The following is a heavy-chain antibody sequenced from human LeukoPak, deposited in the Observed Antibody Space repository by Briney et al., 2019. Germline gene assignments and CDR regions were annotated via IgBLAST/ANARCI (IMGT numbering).Heavy chain of an antibody. CDR3: ARERRIAAAADLDAFDI. J-gene: IGHJ3*02. D-gene: IGHD6-13*01. CDR1: VGSISSYY. CDR2: IYYSGST. Sequence: PSETLSLTCTVSVGSISSYYWSWIRQPPGKGLEWIGSIYYSGSTNYNPSLKSRVTISVDTSKNQFSLKLSSVTAAHTAVYYCARERRIAAAADLDAFDIWGQGTMVTVSS. V-gene: IGHV4-59*01.